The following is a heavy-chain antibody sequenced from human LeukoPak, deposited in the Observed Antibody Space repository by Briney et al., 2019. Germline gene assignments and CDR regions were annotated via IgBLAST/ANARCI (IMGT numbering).Heavy chain of an antibody. V-gene: IGHV4-4*07. CDR2: IYTSGST. CDR3: ARDTYYYDSSGSGIFDY. Sequence: SETLSLTCTVSGGSISSYYWSWIRQPAGKGLEWIGRIYTSGSTNYNPSLKSRVTMSVDTSKNQFSLKLSSVTAADTAVYYCARDTYYYDSSGSGIFDYWGQGTLVTVSS. J-gene: IGHJ4*02. CDR1: GGSISSYY. D-gene: IGHD3-22*01.